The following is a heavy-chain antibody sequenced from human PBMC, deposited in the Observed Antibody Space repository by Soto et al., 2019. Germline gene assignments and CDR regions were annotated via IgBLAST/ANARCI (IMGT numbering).Heavy chain of an antibody. V-gene: IGHV3-23*01. CDR2: ISNSGGGT. CDR3: AKKKAAVANDIDV. CDR1: GFTFSNYA. Sequence: GGSLRLSCAASGFTFSNYAMSWVRQAPGKGLDWVSVISNSGGGTYYADSVKGRFTISRDNSRNTLYLQINSLRTEDTAVYYCAKKKAAVANDIDVWGQGTTVTVSS. D-gene: IGHD6-19*01. J-gene: IGHJ6*02.